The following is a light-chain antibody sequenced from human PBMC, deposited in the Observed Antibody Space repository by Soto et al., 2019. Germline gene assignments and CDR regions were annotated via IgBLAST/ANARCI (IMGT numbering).Light chain of an antibody. CDR1: SSDVGGYNY. Sequence: QSALTQPASVSGSPGQSITISCTGTSSDVGGYNYVSWYQQHPGKAPKLMIYDVSTLPSGVSDRFSGSKSGNTASLTISGLQAEDEADYYCSSYASSNTLVLFGGGTKLTVL. V-gene: IGLV2-14*01. CDR3: SSYASSNTLVL. CDR2: DVS. J-gene: IGLJ2*01.